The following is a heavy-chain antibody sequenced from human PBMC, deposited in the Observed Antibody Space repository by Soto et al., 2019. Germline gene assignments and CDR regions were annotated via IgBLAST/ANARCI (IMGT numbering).Heavy chain of an antibody. V-gene: IGHV4-39*01. CDR2: IYYSGST. CDR3: ARGGFGYSSSWYPYYFDY. CDR1: GGSISSSSYY. D-gene: IGHD6-13*01. Sequence: PSETLSLTCTVSGGSISSSSYYWGWIRQPPGKGLEWIGSIYYSGSTYYTPSLKSRVTISVDTSKNQFSLKLSSVTAADTAVYYCARGGFGYSSSWYPYYFDYWGQGTLVT. J-gene: IGHJ4*02.